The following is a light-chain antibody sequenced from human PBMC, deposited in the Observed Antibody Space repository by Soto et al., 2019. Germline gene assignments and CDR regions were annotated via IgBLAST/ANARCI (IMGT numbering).Light chain of an antibody. CDR2: EVS. V-gene: IGLV2-8*01. CDR3: SSYAGSNNLV. J-gene: IGLJ3*02. Sequence: QSALTQPPSASGSPGQSVTISCTGTSSDVGGYNYVSWYQQHPGKAPKLMIYEVSERPSGVPDRFSGSKSGNTASLTVSGLQAEDEADYYCSSYAGSNNLVFGGGPKLTVL. CDR1: SSDVGGYNY.